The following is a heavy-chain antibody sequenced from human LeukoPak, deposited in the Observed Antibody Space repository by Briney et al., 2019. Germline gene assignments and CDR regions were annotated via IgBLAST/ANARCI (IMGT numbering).Heavy chain of an antibody. D-gene: IGHD2-2*01. CDR2: INPNSGDT. CDR1: GYTFTDYY. V-gene: IGHV1-2*02. J-gene: IGHJ4*02. Sequence: ASVKVSCKASGYTFTDYYSHWVRQAPGQGFEWMGWINPNSGDTNYAQKFQGRVTMTRDTSISTAHMEMSRLRSDDTAVYYCARANFLYCSSTTCLFDYWGQGTLVTVSS. CDR3: ARANFLYCSSTTCLFDY.